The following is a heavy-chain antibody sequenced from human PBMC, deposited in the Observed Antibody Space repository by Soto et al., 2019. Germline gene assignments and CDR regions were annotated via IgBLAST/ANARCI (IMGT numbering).Heavy chain of an antibody. Sequence: GGSMRLSCAASGCTCSSYAMSWVRQAQGKGLEWVSAISGSGGSTYYADSVKGRFTISKDNSKNTLYLQMNSLRAEDTAVYYCARGGRMRTAAHLENVDYWGQVTLVTSPQ. CDR2: ISGSGGST. CDR1: GCTCSSYA. CDR3: ARGGRMRTAAHLENVDY. V-gene: IGHV3-23*01. D-gene: IGHD6-13*01. J-gene: IGHJ4*02.